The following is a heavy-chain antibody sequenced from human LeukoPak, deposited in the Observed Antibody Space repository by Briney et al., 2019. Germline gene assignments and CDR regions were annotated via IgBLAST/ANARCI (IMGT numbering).Heavy chain of an antibody. CDR2: IYNTGAT. CDR1: GFTVSDNY. V-gene: IGHV3-53*01. D-gene: IGHD1-26*01. CDR3: ARIEWERLGRAFDI. Sequence: GGSLRLSCAASGFTVSDNYMTWVRQAPGKGLEWASSIYNTGATHYAESVKGRFTISRDNSKNTLFLQMNSLRAEDMAVYYCARIEWERLGRAFDIWGQGTMVTVSS. J-gene: IGHJ3*02.